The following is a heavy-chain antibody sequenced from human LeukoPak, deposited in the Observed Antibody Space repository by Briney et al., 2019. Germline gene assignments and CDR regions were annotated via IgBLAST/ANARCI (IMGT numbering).Heavy chain of an antibody. CDR3: ARGPGSFLTNSGWLNWFDP. D-gene: IGHD3-9*01. V-gene: IGHV1-18*01. J-gene: IGHJ5*02. CDR2: ISAYNGNT. CDR1: GYTFTSYG. Sequence: ASVKVSCKASGYTFTSYGISWVRQAPGQGLEWMGWISAYNGNTNYAQKLQGRVTMTTDTSTNTVYMELRSLRSDDTAVYYCARGPGSFLTNSGWLNWFDPWGQGTLVTVSS.